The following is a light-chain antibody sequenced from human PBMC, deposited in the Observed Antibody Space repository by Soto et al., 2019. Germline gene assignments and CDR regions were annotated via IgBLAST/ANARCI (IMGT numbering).Light chain of an antibody. CDR1: SSDVGGYNY. J-gene: IGLJ2*01. V-gene: IGLV2-8*01. CDR3: SSYAGSSTWV. Sequence: QSAPTQPPSASGSPGQSATISCTGTSSDVGGYNYVSWYQQYPGKAPKLMIYEVSKRPSGVPDRFSGSKSGNTASLTVSGLQAEDEADSYCSSYAGSSTWVFGGGTKLTVL. CDR2: EVS.